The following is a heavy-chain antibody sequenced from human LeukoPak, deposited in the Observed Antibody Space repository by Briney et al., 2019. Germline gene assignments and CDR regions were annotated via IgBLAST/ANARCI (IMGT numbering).Heavy chain of an antibody. D-gene: IGHD5-18*01. Sequence: PGGALRLSCAPSRFTFSSYGIHWVRQAPGKGLEWVAFIRYDGSNKYYADSVKGRFTISRDNSKNTLYLQMNSLRAEDTAVYYCAKVRDTAMAMDYWGQGTLVTVSS. CDR1: RFTFSSYG. CDR3: AKVRDTAMAMDY. V-gene: IGHV3-30*02. J-gene: IGHJ4*02. CDR2: IRYDGSNK.